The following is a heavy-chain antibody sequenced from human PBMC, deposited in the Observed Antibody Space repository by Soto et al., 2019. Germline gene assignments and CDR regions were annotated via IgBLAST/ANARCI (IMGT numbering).Heavy chain of an antibody. J-gene: IGHJ4*02. V-gene: IGHV3-23*01. CDR3: AKNSATCSGGSCLPLLDH. CDR2: FSGSGGNT. CDR1: GFTFYNYA. Sequence: GGSLRLSCTASGFTFYNYAMSWVRQAPGKGLEWVSTFSGSGGNTYYADSVKGRFTVSRDNSKNTLYLQMDSLRAEDTAIYYCAKNSATCSGGSCLPLLDHWGQGTLVTVSS. D-gene: IGHD2-15*01.